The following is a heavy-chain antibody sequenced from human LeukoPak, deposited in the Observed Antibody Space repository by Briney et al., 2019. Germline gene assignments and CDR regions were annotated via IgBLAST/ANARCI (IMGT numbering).Heavy chain of an antibody. CDR3: AKFDDSSGYYRY. Sequence: PGRSLRLSCAASGFTFSSYGMHWVRQAPGKGLEWVAVIWYDGSNKYYADSVKGRFTISRDNSKNTLYLQMNSLRAEDTAVYYCAKFDDSSGYYRYWGQGTLVTVSS. V-gene: IGHV3-33*06. J-gene: IGHJ4*02. CDR2: IWYDGSNK. CDR1: GFTFSSYG. D-gene: IGHD3-22*01.